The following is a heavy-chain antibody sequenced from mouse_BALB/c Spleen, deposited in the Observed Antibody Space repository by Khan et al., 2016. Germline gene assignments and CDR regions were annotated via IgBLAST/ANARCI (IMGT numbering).Heavy chain of an antibody. CDR2: ILPGSGST. V-gene: IGHV1-9*01. Sequence: QVQLQQPGAELMKPGASVKISCKATGYTFSSYWIEWVKQRPGHGLEWIGEILPGSGSTNYNEKFRGKATFTADTSSNTAYMQLSSLTSEDSAVHCSAGTDRRGYFDYWGQGTTLTVSS. CDR3: AGTDRRGYFDY. CDR1: GYTFSSYW. J-gene: IGHJ2*01.